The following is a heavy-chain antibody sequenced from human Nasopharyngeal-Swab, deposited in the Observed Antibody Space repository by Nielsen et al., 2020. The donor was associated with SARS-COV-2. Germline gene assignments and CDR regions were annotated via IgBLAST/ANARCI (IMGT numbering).Heavy chain of an antibody. CDR1: GGSISSGGYF. CDR3: ARGGAWRFDP. D-gene: IGHD2-21*02. V-gene: IGHV4-31*03. CDR2: IHYTGKT. Sequence: SETLSLTCTVSGGSISSGGYFWSWIRQRPGKGLEWIGYIHYTGKTYYNPSLESRLTISLDTSRNQFSLMLRSVTAADTAVYYCARGGAWRFDPWGQGTLVTVSS. J-gene: IGHJ5*02.